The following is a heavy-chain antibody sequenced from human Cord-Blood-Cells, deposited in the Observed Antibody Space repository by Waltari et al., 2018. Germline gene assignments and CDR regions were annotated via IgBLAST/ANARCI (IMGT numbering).Heavy chain of an antibody. Sequence: QVQLVQSGAEVKKPRSSVTVSCKASGGTLSSYAISWVRQAPRQGIEWMGGIIPTFGTANCAQKFQGRVTITADESTSTAYMELSSLRSEDTAVYYCAREGGDFWSGYRYYFDYWGQGTLVTVSS. D-gene: IGHD3-3*01. J-gene: IGHJ4*02. CDR2: IIPTFGTA. V-gene: IGHV1-69*01. CDR1: GGTLSSYA. CDR3: AREGGDFWSGYRYYFDY.